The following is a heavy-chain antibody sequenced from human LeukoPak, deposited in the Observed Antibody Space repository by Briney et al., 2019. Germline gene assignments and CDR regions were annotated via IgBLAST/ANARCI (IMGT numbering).Heavy chain of an antibody. Sequence: SETLSLTCAVYGGSFSGYYWGWIRQPPGKGLEWIGEINHSGSTNYNPSLKSRVTISVDTSKNQFSLKLSSVTAADTAVYYCARGLAVGAPYFDYWGQGTLVTVSS. D-gene: IGHD2-15*01. V-gene: IGHV4-34*01. CDR1: GGSFSGYY. J-gene: IGHJ4*02. CDR3: ARGLAVGAPYFDY. CDR2: INHSGST.